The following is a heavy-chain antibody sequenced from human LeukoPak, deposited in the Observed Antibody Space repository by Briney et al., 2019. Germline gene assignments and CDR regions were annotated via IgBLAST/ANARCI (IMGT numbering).Heavy chain of an antibody. D-gene: IGHD6-19*01. CDR2: IWYDGSNK. J-gene: IGHJ1*01. Sequence: PGGSLRLSCAASGFTFSSYGMHWVRQAPGKGLEWVAVIWYDGSNKYYADSVKGRFTISRDNAKNSLYLQMNSLRAEDTAEYYCASYNSGWNRVEYFQYWGQGTLVTVSS. CDR1: GFTFSSYG. CDR3: ASYNSGWNRVEYFQY. V-gene: IGHV3-33*03.